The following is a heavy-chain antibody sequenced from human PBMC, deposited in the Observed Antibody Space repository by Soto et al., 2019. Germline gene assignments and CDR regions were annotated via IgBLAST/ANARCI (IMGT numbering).Heavy chain of an antibody. CDR3: ARSMNDHKHHHWGFDY. V-gene: IGHV4-34*01. J-gene: IGHJ4*02. CDR1: GVSFSAYH. CDR2: IDYRGNT. D-gene: IGHD3-16*01. Sequence: PSETLSLTCAVYGVSFSAYHWSWIRQAPGKGLEWLREIDYRGNTNYLPSLRRRVSMSVDTSKNQFSMMLNAVTAADTAVYFCARSMNDHKHHHWGFDYWGQGTRVTVSS.